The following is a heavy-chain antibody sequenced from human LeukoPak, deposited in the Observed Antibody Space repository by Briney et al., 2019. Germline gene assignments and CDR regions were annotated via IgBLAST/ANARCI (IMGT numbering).Heavy chain of an antibody. V-gene: IGHV3-23*01. J-gene: IGHJ4*02. D-gene: IGHD3-22*01. CDR2: ISGSGDST. Sequence: GGSLRLSCAASGFTFSSYTKSWVRQAPGKGLEWVSAISGSGDSTYYADSVKGRFTISRDNSKNTLYLQMNSLRAEDTALYYCARARNDYDSNGFSFLDYWGQGTLVTVSS. CDR1: GFTFSSYT. CDR3: ARARNDYDSNGFSFLDY.